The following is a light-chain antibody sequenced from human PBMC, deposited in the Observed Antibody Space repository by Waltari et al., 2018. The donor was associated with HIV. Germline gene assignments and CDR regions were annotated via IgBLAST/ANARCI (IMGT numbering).Light chain of an antibody. CDR1: LSHLGGNF. J-gene: IGLJ3*02. CDR3: STWDNSLSHWV. CDR2: RNH. V-gene: IGLV1-47*01. Sequence: QPVVTQPPSASGTPGQNLYISCSADLSHLGGNFVYWYQQLPGTAPRLLIYRNHQRPSGVSDRFSGSKSSTSASLAISGLRSEYEGDYHCSTWDNSLSHWVFGGGTKVTVL.